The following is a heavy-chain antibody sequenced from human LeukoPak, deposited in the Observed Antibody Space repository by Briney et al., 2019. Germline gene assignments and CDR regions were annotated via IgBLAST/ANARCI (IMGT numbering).Heavy chain of an antibody. CDR2: INTDGSGT. CDR1: RFTFSSYW. V-gene: IGHV3-74*01. CDR3: ARISRGELPTF. D-gene: IGHD1-7*01. J-gene: IGHJ4*02. Sequence: GGSLRLSCAASRFTFSSYWMHWVRQAPGKGLVWVSRINTDGSGTSYADSVEGRFTVSRDNAKNSLYLQMNSLRVEDTAIYYCARISRGELPTFWGQGTLVIVSS.